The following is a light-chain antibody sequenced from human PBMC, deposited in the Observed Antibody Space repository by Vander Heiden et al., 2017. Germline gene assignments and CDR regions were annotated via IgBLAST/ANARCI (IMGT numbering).Light chain of an antibody. J-gene: IGKJ1*01. CDR1: HSVLSSSNNKNY. V-gene: IGKV4-1*01. Sequence: DIVKSKPTESPVVPLGDRATINCKSSHSVLSSSNNKNYLAWYQQKPGQPPKLLIYWASTRKSGVPDRFSGSGSGTDFTLTISSLQAEDVAVYYCQQYYSRFRRFGQGTKVEFK. CDR2: WAS. CDR3: QQYYSRFRR.